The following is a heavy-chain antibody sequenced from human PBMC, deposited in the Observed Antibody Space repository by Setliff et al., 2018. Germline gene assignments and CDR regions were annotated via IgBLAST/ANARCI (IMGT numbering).Heavy chain of an antibody. D-gene: IGHD6-19*01. V-gene: IGHV4-31*03. CDR1: GGSISSGGYY. CDR3: ARGRAGHSGH. CDR2: IYYSGSTS. Sequence: SETLSLTCTVSGGSISSGGYYWSWIRQHPGKGLEWIGYIYYSGSTSYYNPSLKSRVTISVDTSKNQFSLKLSSVTAADTAVYYCARGRAGHSGHWGQGTL. J-gene: IGHJ4*02.